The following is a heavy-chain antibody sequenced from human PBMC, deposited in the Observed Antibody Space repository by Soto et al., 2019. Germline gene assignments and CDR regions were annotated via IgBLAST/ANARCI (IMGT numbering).Heavy chain of an antibody. CDR1: GFTFSDYY. V-gene: IGHV3-11*01. CDR3: ARDGDHYESRGYFLREAFEI. Sequence: QVQLVESGGGLVKPGGSLRLSCAASGFTFSDYYMSWIRQAPGKGLEWISYISGSGTTISYADSVKGRFTISRANANNSLYLQMNSLRVEDTAVYYCARDGDHYESRGYFLREAFEIWGLGTMVSVSS. J-gene: IGHJ3*02. CDR2: ISGSGTTI. D-gene: IGHD3-22*01.